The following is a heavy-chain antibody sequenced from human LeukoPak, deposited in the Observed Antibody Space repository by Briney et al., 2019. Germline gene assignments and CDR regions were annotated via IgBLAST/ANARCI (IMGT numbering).Heavy chain of an antibody. V-gene: IGHV3-23*01. CDR2: ISGSGGST. CDR1: GFTFSSYA. J-gene: IGHJ4*02. Sequence: PGGSLRLSCAASGFTFSSYAMSWVRQAPGKGLEWVSAISGSGGSTYYADSVKGRFTISRDNSKNTLYLQMNSLRAEDTAVYYCAKDPYIASTGPVDYWGQGTLVTVSS. D-gene: IGHD3-3*02. CDR3: AKDPYIASTGPVDY.